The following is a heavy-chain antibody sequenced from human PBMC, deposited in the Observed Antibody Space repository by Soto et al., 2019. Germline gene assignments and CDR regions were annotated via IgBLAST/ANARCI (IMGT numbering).Heavy chain of an antibody. D-gene: IGHD2-2*01. CDR2: IIPISDTT. J-gene: IGHJ6*02. CDR1: GGTFSSYA. V-gene: IGHV1-69*01. CDR3: ARSQGSSTSLEIYYYYYYGMDV. Sequence: QVQLVQSGAEVKKPGSSVKVSCKASGGTFSSYAISWVRQAPGQGLEWMGGIIPISDTTNYAQKFQGRVTITGDESTSTAYMELCSLRAEDTAVYYCARSQGSSTSLEIYYYYYYGMDVWGQGTTVTVSS.